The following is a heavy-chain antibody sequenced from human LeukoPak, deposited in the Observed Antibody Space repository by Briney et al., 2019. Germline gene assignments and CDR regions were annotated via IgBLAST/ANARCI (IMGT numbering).Heavy chain of an antibody. V-gene: IGHV3-74*01. CDR3: ARVRQGRYFDY. Sequence: GGSLRLSCAASGFTFSSYWMHWVRQAPGKGLVWVSRINSGGGSTSYADSVKGRFTISRDNAKNTLYLQMNSLRAEDTAVYYCARVRQGRYFDYWGQGTLVTVSS. CDR1: GFTFSSYW. D-gene: IGHD3-10*01. J-gene: IGHJ4*02. CDR2: INSGGGST.